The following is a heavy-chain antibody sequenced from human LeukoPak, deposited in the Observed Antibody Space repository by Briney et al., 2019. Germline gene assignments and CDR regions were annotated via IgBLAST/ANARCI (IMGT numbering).Heavy chain of an antibody. CDR2: TYSGGST. Sequence: GGSLRLSCAASGFTVSSNYMSWVRQAPGKGLEWVPVTYSGGSTYYADSVKGRFTISRDNSKNTLYLQMNSLRAEDTAVYYCAKGGFGRPFDYWGQGTLVTVSS. V-gene: IGHV3-53*01. CDR3: AKGGFGRPFDY. D-gene: IGHD3-10*01. J-gene: IGHJ4*02. CDR1: GFTVSSNY.